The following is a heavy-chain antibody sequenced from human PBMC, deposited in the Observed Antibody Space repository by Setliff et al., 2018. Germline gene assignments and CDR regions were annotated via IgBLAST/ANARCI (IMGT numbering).Heavy chain of an antibody. Sequence: VPPSETLSLTCTVSGDSISSRRNYWGWFRPPAGKELEWIGQIYTSWSTHYNPSLKRRVTISLDTSKTQFSLSLTSVTAEDTAVYYCARMSGFQYIDVWDKGTTVTVSS. D-gene: IGHD3-3*01. CDR2: IYTSWST. V-gene: IGHV4-61*09. CDR3: ARMSGFQYIDV. CDR1: GDSISSRRNY. J-gene: IGHJ6*03.